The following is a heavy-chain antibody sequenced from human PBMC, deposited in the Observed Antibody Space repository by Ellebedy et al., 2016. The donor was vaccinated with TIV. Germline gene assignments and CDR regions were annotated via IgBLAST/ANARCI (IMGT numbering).Heavy chain of an antibody. CDR2: IYWDDDK. J-gene: IGHJ4*02. Sequence: SGPMLVKPTQTLTLTCTFSGFSLSTSGVGVGWIRQPPGKALEWLALIYWDDDKRYSPSLKSRLTITKDTSKNQVVLTMTNMDPVDTATYYCAHRRDYGDYAPFDYWGQGTLVTVSS. CDR3: AHRRDYGDYAPFDY. CDR1: GFSLSTSGVG. D-gene: IGHD4-17*01. V-gene: IGHV2-5*02.